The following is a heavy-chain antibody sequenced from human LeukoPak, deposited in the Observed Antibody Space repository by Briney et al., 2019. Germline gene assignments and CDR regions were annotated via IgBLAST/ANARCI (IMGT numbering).Heavy chain of an antibody. Sequence: GESLKISCKGSGYSFTSYRIGWVRQMPGKGLEWMGIIYPGDSDTRYSPSFQGQVTISADKSISTAYLQWSSLKASDTAMYYCATSFGYSYGPYYFDYWGQGTLVTVSS. J-gene: IGHJ4*02. D-gene: IGHD5-18*01. CDR2: IYPGDSDT. V-gene: IGHV5-51*01. CDR1: GYSFTSYR. CDR3: ATSFGYSYGPYYFDY.